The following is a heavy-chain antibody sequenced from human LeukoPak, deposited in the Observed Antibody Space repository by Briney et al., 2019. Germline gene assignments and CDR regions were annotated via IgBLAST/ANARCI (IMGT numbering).Heavy chain of an antibody. V-gene: IGHV1-58*01. J-gene: IGHJ6*02. CDR2: IVVGSENT. CDR3: AATLTVTTGTTYYGMDV. Sequence: ASVKVSCKASGFTFATSAVQWVRQARGQRLEWIGWIVVGSENTNYAQKFQERVTITRDMSTSTAYMELSSLRFEDTGVYYCAATLTVTTGTTYYGMDVWGQGTTVTVSS. CDR1: GFTFATSA. D-gene: IGHD4-17*01.